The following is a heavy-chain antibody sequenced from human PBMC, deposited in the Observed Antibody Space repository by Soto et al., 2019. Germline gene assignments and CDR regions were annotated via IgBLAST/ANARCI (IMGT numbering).Heavy chain of an antibody. CDR1: GGSISSGDYY. CDR3: ARNRRSVVDSYFDY. D-gene: IGHD2-15*01. CDR2: IYYSGTT. J-gene: IGHJ4*02. V-gene: IGHV4-30-4*01. Sequence: SETLSLTCTVSGGSISSGDYYWSWIRQPPGKGLEWIGYIYYSGTTYYNPSLKSRVTISVDTSKNQFSLKLSSVTAADTAVYYCARNRRSVVDSYFDYWGQGTLVTVSS.